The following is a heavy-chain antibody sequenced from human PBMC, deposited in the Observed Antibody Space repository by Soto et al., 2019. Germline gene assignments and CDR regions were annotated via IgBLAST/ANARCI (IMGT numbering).Heavy chain of an antibody. V-gene: IGHV1-18*01. CDR2: ISVYNGNI. Sequence: QVQLLQSGAEVKKPGASVKVSCKASGYMFNTYGITWVRQAPGQGLEWMGWISVYNGNIDYARKFEGRVTMTTDTSTSTAYMELKSLTSDDTAVYYCARTYGSGDYFLPFEYWGQGTPVSVSS. D-gene: IGHD3-10*01. J-gene: IGHJ4*02. CDR3: ARTYGSGDYFLPFEY. CDR1: GYMFNTYG.